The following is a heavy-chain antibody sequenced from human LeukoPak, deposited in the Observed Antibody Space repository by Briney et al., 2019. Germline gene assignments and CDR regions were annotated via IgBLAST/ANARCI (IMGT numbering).Heavy chain of an antibody. CDR3: AREGGDPRWLDP. CDR2: INTSGST. V-gene: IGHV4-4*07. J-gene: IGHJ5*02. D-gene: IGHD6-25*01. CDR1: GGSISSYY. Sequence: SETLSLTRTVSGGSISSYYWTWIRQSAGKGLEWIGRINTSGSTNYNPSLRSRVTMLVNTSKNQFSLNLTSVTAADTAVYSCAREGGDPRWLDPWGQGTLVTVSS.